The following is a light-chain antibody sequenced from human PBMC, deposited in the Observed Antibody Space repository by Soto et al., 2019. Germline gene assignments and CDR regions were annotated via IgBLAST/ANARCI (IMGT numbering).Light chain of an antibody. CDR1: SSDIGGYNY. CDR3: SSYTSNSTPLV. V-gene: IGLV2-14*03. J-gene: IGLJ1*01. CDR2: DVI. Sequence: LTQPASVSGSPGQSITISCTGTSSDIGGYNYVSWYQQHPGKAPKLMIYDVIHRPSGVSNRFSGSKSGNTASLTISGLQAEDEADYYCSSYTSNSTPLVFGTGTKVTVL.